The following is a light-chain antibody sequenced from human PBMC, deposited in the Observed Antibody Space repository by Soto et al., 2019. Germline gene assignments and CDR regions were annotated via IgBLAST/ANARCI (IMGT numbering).Light chain of an antibody. CDR2: GAS. CDR3: QQYRNWPPLT. Sequence: EIVMTQSPATLSVSLGERATLSCRASQSINTDLAWYQQKPGQAPRVLITGASTRATGVAARFRGSGSGTEFTLTISSVHSEDVAIYHCQQYRNWPPLTFGGGTKVEIK. V-gene: IGKV3-15*01. J-gene: IGKJ4*02. CDR1: QSINTD.